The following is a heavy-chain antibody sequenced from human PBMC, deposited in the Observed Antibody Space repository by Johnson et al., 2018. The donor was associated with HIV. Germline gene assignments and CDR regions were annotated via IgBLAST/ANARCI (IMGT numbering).Heavy chain of an antibody. J-gene: IGHJ3*02. CDR1: GFTFRSAW. V-gene: IGHV3-15*01. D-gene: IGHD3-10*01. CDR2: IKTKTDGGTI. Sequence: VQLVESGGGAVQPRWSLRLSCVAQGFTFRSAWMGWVRQAPWKGLEWVGRIKTKTDGGTIDYNAPVKGRFSISRDDSKNTLYLQMNSLKTEDTAVYYCTTDWEYYYGAGKLDAFDMWGQGTMVTVSS. CDR3: TTDWEYYYGAGKLDAFDM.